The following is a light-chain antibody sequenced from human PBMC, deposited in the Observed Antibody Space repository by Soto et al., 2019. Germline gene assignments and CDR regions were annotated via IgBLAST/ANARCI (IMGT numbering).Light chain of an antibody. V-gene: IGKV1-5*01. CDR3: QQYNSYSRT. J-gene: IGKJ1*01. Sequence: DIQMTQSPSSLSASVGDRVTITCRASQSISSYLNWYQQKPGKAPKLLIYDASSLESGVPSRFSGSGSGTEFTLTISSLQSDDFATYYCQQYNSYSRTFGQGTKVDI. CDR2: DAS. CDR1: QSISSY.